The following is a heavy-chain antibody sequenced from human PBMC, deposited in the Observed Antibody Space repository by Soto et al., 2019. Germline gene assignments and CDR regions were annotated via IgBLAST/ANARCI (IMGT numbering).Heavy chain of an antibody. CDR1: GVSFTSYY. V-gene: IGHV4-59*01. CDR2: IYYSGVT. D-gene: IGHD5-12*01. J-gene: IGHJ4*02. Sequence: SETLSLTCSVSGVSFTSYYWTWIRQPPGKGPEWIGYIYYSGVTNFNPSLKSRVTMSIDTSKNQFSLKLASVTSADTAVYFCARDRRDGYKRYFEFWGQGNQVTVSS. CDR3: ARDRRDGYKRYFEF.